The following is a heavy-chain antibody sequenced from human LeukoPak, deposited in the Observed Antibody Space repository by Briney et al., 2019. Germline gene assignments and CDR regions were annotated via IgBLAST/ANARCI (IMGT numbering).Heavy chain of an antibody. D-gene: IGHD3-9*01. V-gene: IGHV4-34*01. CDR2: INHSGST. J-gene: IGHJ3*02. CDR1: GGSFSGYY. Sequence: PSETLSLTCAVYGGSFSGYYWSWIRQPPGKGLEWIGEINHSGSTNYNPSLKSRVTISVDTSKNQFSLKLSSVTAADTAMYYCATIRYGAFDIWGQGTMVTVSS. CDR3: ATIRYGAFDI.